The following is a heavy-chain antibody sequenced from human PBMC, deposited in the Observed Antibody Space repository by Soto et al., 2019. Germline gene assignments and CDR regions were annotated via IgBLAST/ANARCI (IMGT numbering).Heavy chain of an antibody. CDR1: GFTFDDYG. CDR3: ARSSGRYYSTGPFDY. V-gene: IGHV3-20*04. J-gene: IGHJ4*02. Sequence: QLVESGGGVVRPGGSLRLSCAASGFTFDDYGMSWVRQAPGKGLEWVSGLNWNGGSTGYADSVKGRFTISRDNAKNSLYLQMNSLRVEDTALYYCARSSGRYYSTGPFDYWGQGTLVTVSS. D-gene: IGHD1-26*01. CDR2: LNWNGGST.